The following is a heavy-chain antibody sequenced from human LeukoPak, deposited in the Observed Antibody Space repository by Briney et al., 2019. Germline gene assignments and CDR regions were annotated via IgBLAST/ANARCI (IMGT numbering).Heavy chain of an antibody. Sequence: SETLSLTCTVSSDSFSSIYYWGWLRQPPGKGPEWIGSISYSGITYYNPSLKSRVIISVDTSKNQFSLQLESVTAADTGVYYCARRSTTWNAFDIWGQGTMLTVSS. V-gene: IGHV4-39*01. D-gene: IGHD1-1*01. CDR1: SDSFSSIYY. J-gene: IGHJ3*02. CDR3: ARRSTTWNAFDI. CDR2: ISYSGIT.